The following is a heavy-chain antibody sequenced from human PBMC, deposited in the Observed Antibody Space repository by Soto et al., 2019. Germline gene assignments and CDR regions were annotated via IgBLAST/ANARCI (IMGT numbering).Heavy chain of an antibody. D-gene: IGHD4-17*01. J-gene: IGHJ5*02. V-gene: IGHV4-59*01. CDR3: ARRPYGDYSNWFDP. CDR2: IFYSGTT. Sequence: SETLSLTCTVSGGSIGSYYWTWIRQPPGKGLEWIGHIFYSGTTKYNPSLKSRVTMSLDTSKNQLSLELSSVTAADTAVYYCARRPYGDYSNWFDPWGQGTLVTVSS. CDR1: GGSIGSYY.